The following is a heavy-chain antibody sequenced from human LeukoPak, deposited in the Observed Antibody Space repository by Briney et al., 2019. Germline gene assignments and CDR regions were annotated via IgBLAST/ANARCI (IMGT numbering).Heavy chain of an antibody. CDR3: AKEVYSDSSGYFDY. Sequence: GGSLRLSCAASGLTFSSYAMSWVPQAPGKGLECVPGISGSGTSTYYADSVKGRFTISRDNSKNALYLQVNSLRADETAVYYCAKEVYSDSSGYFDYWGQGTLVTVSS. V-gene: IGHV3-23*01. CDR2: ISGSGTST. J-gene: IGHJ4*02. CDR1: GLTFSSYA. D-gene: IGHD3-22*01.